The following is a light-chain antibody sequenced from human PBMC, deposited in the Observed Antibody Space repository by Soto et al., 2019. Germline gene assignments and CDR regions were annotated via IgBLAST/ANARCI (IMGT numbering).Light chain of an antibody. Sequence: DIVMTQSPDSLAVSLGERATINCKSSQSVLYSSNNKNYLAWYQQKPGQPPKLLIYWASTRESGIPDRFSGSGSGTDFTLTISSLQAADVAVYYCQQYYRTPRTLGQGTKVDTK. CDR3: QQYYRTPRT. CDR2: WAS. J-gene: IGKJ1*01. CDR1: QSVLYSSNNKNY. V-gene: IGKV4-1*01.